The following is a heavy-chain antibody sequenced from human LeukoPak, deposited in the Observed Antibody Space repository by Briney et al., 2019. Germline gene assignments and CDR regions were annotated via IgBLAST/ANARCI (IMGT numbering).Heavy chain of an antibody. D-gene: IGHD2/OR15-2a*01. Sequence: PSQTLSLTCAVSGGSISSGDYYWSWIRQPPGKGLEWIGYIYYSGSTYYNPSLKSRVTISVDTSKNQFSLQLNSVTPEDTAVYYCARTLEDFSDAFDIWGQGTMVTVSS. J-gene: IGHJ3*02. V-gene: IGHV4-30-4*01. CDR3: ARTLEDFSDAFDI. CDR2: IYYSGST. CDR1: GGSISSGDYY.